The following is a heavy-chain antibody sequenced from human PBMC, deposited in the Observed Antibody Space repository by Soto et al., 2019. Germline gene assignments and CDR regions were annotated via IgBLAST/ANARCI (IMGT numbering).Heavy chain of an antibody. CDR1: GFTFSSYW. V-gene: IGHV3-74*01. CDR3: TRGPRVSSTGTGAH. CDR2: ISDDGSTT. J-gene: IGHJ4*02. Sequence: GGSLRLSCVASGFTFSSYWMHWVRQAPGKGLIWVSRISDDGSTTTYADSVKGRFTISRDNAKNTLYLQMNSLRADDTGLYYCTRGPRVSSTGTGAHWGQGTLVTVSS. D-gene: IGHD1-1*01.